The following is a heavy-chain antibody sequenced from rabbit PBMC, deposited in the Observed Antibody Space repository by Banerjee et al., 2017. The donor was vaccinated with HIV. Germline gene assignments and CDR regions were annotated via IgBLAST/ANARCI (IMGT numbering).Heavy chain of an antibody. CDR2: IDTGSGST. V-gene: IGHV1S40*01. Sequence: QSLEESGGDLVKPGASLTLTCLASGFTISSTYYMCWVRQAPGKGLEWIACIDTGSGSTYYASWAKGRFTISKTSSTTVTLQMTSLTAADTATYFCARDTANDGGYFFVLWGPGTLVTVS. D-gene: IGHD2-1*01. CDR3: ARDTANDGGYFFVL. J-gene: IGHJ6*01. CDR1: GFTISSTYY.